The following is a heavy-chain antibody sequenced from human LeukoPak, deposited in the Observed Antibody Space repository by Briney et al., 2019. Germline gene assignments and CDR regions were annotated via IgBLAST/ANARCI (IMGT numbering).Heavy chain of an antibody. J-gene: IGHJ4*02. CDR3: AKDPRRGVGFVGATFDY. D-gene: IGHD1-26*01. CDR1: GFIFSNHG. Sequence: GGTLRLSCAASGFIFSNHGMNWVRQAPGKGLEWVSGISGDAGRTYYADSVKGRFTISRDNSKNTLYLQMNSLRAEDTAVYYCAKDPRRGVGFVGATFDYWGQGTLVSVSS. CDR2: ISGDAGRT. V-gene: IGHV3-23*01.